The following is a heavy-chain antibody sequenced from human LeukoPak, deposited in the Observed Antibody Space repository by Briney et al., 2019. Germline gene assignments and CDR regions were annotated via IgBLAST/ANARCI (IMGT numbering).Heavy chain of an antibody. CDR1: GVTFSSYA. V-gene: IGHV3-23*01. D-gene: IGHD3-9*01. CDR2: ISGSAGSA. Sequence: PGGSLRLSCAASGVTFSSYAMSWVRQPPGKGLEWVSAISGSAGSAYYADSVKGRFTISRDNSKNRLYLQMNSLRAEDTAIYYCAKGDWDILTPDYWGQGTLVTVSS. J-gene: IGHJ4*02. CDR3: AKGDWDILTPDY.